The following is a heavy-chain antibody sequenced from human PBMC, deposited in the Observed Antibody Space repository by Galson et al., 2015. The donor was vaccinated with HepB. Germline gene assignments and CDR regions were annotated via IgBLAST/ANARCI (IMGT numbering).Heavy chain of an antibody. Sequence: QSGAEVKKPGESLKISCKGSGYSFTSYWIGWVRQMPGKGLEWMGIIYPGDSDTRYSPSFQGQVTISADKSISTAYLQWSSLKASDTAMYYCARQTSPYYYGSGSYYIGDAFDIWGQGTMVTVSS. J-gene: IGHJ3*02. V-gene: IGHV5-51*01. CDR2: IYPGDSDT. D-gene: IGHD3-10*01. CDR1: GYSFTSYW. CDR3: ARQTSPYYYGSGSYYIGDAFDI.